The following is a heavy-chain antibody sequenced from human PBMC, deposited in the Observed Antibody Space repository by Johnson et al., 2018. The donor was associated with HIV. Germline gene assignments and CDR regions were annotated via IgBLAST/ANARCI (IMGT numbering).Heavy chain of an antibody. J-gene: IGHJ3*02. CDR2: ISSSGSTM. D-gene: IGHD2-2*01. V-gene: IGHV3-48*04. CDR1: GFTFSSYG. Sequence: VQLVESGGGVVQPGRSLRLSCAASGFTFSSYGMHWVRQAPGKGLEWVSYISSSGSTMYYADSVKGRFTISRDNAKNSLYLQMNSLRAEDTAVYYCARNGLIPAAKGVAFDIWGHGTTVTVSS. CDR3: ARNGLIPAAKGVAFDI.